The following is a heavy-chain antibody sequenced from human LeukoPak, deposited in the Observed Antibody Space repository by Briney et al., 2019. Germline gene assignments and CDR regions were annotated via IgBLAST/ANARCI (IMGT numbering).Heavy chain of an antibody. J-gene: IGHJ4*02. D-gene: IGHD5-18*01. CDR3: ARAVANVDTAMDAFDY. CDR1: GLTFSSYW. V-gene: IGHV3-7*01. Sequence: GGSLRLSCAASGLTFSSYWMSWVRQAPGKGLEWVANIKQDGSEKYYVDSVKGRFTISRDNAKNSLYLQMNSLRAEDTAVYYCARAVANVDTAMDAFDYWGQGTLVTVSS. CDR2: IKQDGSEK.